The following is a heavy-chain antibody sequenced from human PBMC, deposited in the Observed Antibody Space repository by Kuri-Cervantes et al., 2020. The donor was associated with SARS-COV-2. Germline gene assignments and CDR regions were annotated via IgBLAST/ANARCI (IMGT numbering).Heavy chain of an antibody. V-gene: IGHV1-69*05. CDR3: ARGRFFCSSISCYRGWFDP. J-gene: IGHJ5*02. Sequence: SVKVSCKASGGTFSSYAISWVRQAPGQGLEWMGGNIPIFGTANYAQKFQGRVTMTRDTSISTAYLELGRLRSDDTAVYYCARGRFFCSSISCYRGWFDPWGQGTLVTVSS. CDR1: GGTFSSYA. CDR2: NIPIFGTA. D-gene: IGHD2-2*01.